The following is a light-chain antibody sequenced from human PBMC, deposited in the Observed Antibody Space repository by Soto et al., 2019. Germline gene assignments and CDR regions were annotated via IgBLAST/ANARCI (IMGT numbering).Light chain of an antibody. J-gene: IGLJ3*02. CDR2: EVS. CDR1: SSDVGNNNH. CDR3: SSYTSSNTWV. V-gene: IGLV2-14*01. Sequence: QSALTQPASVSGSPGQSIAISCSGTSSDVGNNNHVCWYQQNPGKAPKLMIFEVSNRPSGVSDRFSGSKSGNTASLTISGLQAEDEADYYCSSYTSSNTWVFGGGTKSPS.